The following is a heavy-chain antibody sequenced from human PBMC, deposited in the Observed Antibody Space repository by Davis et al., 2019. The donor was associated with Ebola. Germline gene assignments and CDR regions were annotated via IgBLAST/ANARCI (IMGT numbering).Heavy chain of an antibody. V-gene: IGHV3-74*01. CDR1: GFTFSKYW. CDR3: AREGLRGSGWEAY. CDR2: INTDGMST. J-gene: IGHJ4*02. Sequence: HTGGSLRLSCAASGFTFSKYWMHWVRQAPGKGLVWVSRINTDGMSTTYEDSVKGRFTISRDNAKNSLYLQMNSLRAEDTAVYYCAREGLRGSGWEAYWGQGTLVTVSS. D-gene: IGHD6-19*01.